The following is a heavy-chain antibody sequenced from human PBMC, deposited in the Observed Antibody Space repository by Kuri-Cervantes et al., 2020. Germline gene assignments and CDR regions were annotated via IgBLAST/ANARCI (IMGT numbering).Heavy chain of an antibody. CDR2: ISSNSGYI. Sequence: GESLKISCAASGFTFSDYYMSWIRQAPGKGLEWVSSISSNSGYIYYADSVKGRFTISRDNPKNKLFLQMHSLRSEDTAVYYCARGGGSDYDYYYYYMDVWGKGTTVTVSS. J-gene: IGHJ6*03. D-gene: IGHD5-12*01. V-gene: IGHV3-11*06. CDR3: ARGGGSDYDYYYYYMDV. CDR1: GFTFSDYY.